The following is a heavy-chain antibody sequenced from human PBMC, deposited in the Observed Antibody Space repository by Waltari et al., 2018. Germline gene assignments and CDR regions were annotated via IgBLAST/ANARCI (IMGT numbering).Heavy chain of an antibody. Sequence: QVQLVQSGAEVKKPGSSVRVACKASGGTFSSYAISWVRQAPGQGLEWMGAVTPIFGTLHFAQRFLGRLTMTADDSTDTGYMYLTDLRSEDTAIYYCARDVYYDISGFDCWGQGTLVTVSS. D-gene: IGHD3-22*01. CDR2: VTPIFGTL. J-gene: IGHJ4*02. CDR3: ARDVYYDISGFDC. V-gene: IGHV1-69*12. CDR1: GGTFSSYA.